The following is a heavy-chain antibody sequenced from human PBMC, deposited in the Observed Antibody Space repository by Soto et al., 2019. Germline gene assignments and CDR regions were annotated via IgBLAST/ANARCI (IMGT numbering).Heavy chain of an antibody. CDR1: GFTFNNYA. D-gene: IGHD3-16*01. J-gene: IGHJ5*02. CDR3: AKSTSPGPGGWFDP. V-gene: IGHV3-23*01. Sequence: PGGSLGLSCAASGFTFNNYAMTWVRQAPGKGPEWVSGISVGGSSTYYADSVKGRFTVSRDNSKNTLYLQMKSLKVEDTAVYYCAKSTSPGPGGWFDPWGQGTLVTVSS. CDR2: ISVGGSST.